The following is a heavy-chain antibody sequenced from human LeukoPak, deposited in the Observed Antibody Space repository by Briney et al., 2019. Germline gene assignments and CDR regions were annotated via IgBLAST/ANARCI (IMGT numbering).Heavy chain of an antibody. Sequence: GGSLRLSCAASGFTFSSYAMHWVRQAPGKGLEWVAVISYDGSNKYYADSVKGRFTISRDNSKNTLYLQMNSLRAEDTAVYYCASGYCSSTGCYPYYYGMDVWGKGTTVTVSS. CDR3: ASGYCSSTGCYPYYYGMDV. CDR2: ISYDGSNK. V-gene: IGHV3-30*04. D-gene: IGHD2-2*03. CDR1: GFTFSSYA. J-gene: IGHJ6*04.